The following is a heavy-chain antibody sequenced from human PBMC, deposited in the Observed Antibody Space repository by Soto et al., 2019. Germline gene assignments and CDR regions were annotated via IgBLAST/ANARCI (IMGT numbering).Heavy chain of an antibody. CDR1: GFTFSGYS. J-gene: IGHJ6*02. CDR2: ISSAGTTI. Sequence: PGGSLRLSCVVSGFTFSGYSMNWVRQTPGKGLEWLSYISSAGTTISYADSVKGRFTISRDNAKNSLYLQMNSLRDEDTAVYYCARDFDCADVVCYTGYYYYGLDVWGQGTTVTVSS. D-gene: IGHD2-8*01. V-gene: IGHV3-48*02. CDR3: ARDFDCADVVCYTGYYYYGLDV.